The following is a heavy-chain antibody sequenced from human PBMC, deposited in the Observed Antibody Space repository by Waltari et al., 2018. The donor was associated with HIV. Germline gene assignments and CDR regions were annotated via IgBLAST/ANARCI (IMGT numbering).Heavy chain of an antibody. CDR3: ARDPRSSGYYGMDV. Sequence: EVQLVESGGGLIEPGGSLTLSCSASGLTASSNFLSWVRQAPGKGLEWVSVIYSGGSRYYADSVKGRFTISRDNSKNTLSLHMNSLGPEDTAVYYCARDPRSSGYYGMDVWGQGTTVTVSS. V-gene: IGHV3-53*01. D-gene: IGHD1-26*01. J-gene: IGHJ6*02. CDR1: GLTASSNF. CDR2: IYSGGSR.